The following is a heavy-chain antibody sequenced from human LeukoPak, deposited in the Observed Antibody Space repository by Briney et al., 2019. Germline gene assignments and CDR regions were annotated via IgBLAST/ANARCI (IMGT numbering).Heavy chain of an antibody. CDR2: ISSSSSTI. Sequence: GGSLRLSCAASGFTFSSYSMSWVRQAPGKGLEWVSYISSSSSTIYYADSVKGRFTISRDNAKNSLYLQMNSLRAEDTAVYYCAKGLGDALNYGMDVWGQGTTVTVSS. J-gene: IGHJ6*02. V-gene: IGHV3-48*01. CDR3: AKGLGDALNYGMDV. CDR1: GFTFSSYS. D-gene: IGHD2-8*01.